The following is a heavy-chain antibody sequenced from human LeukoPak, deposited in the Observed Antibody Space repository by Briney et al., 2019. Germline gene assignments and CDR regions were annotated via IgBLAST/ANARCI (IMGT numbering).Heavy chain of an antibody. CDR2: IYYSGST. Sequence: PSETLSLTCTVSGGSISSSSYYWGWIRQPPGKGLEWIGSIYYSGSTYYNPSLKSRVTISVDTSKNQISLRLSSVTAADTAVYYCARDRIGELPTDYWGQGTLVTVSS. CDR3: ARDRIGELPTDY. D-gene: IGHD1-26*01. J-gene: IGHJ4*02. V-gene: IGHV4-39*07. CDR1: GGSISSSSYY.